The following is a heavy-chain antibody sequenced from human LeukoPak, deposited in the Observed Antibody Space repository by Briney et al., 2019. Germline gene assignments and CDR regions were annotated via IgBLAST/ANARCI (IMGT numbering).Heavy chain of an antibody. D-gene: IGHD3-10*01. J-gene: IGHJ4*02. CDR3: AKDRVVRGVIINLDY. Sequence: GGSLRLSCAASGFTFSSYAMSWVRQAPGKGLEWVSAISGSGGSTYYADSVKGRFTISRDNSKNTLYLQMNSLRAEDTAVYYCAKDRVVRGVIINLDYWGQGTLVTVSS. CDR2: ISGSGGST. CDR1: GFTFSSYA. V-gene: IGHV3-23*01.